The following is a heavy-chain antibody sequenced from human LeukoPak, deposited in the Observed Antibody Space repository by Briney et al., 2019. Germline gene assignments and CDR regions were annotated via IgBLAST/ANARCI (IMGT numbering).Heavy chain of an antibody. Sequence: GGSLRLSCAASGFTFSSYAMSWVRQAPGKGLEWVSTISGSRGNTYYADSVKGRFTISRDNSNNTLFLQMNSLRAEDTAVYYCAKAPAISANYYFDYCGQGTLVTVSS. CDR2: ISGSRGNT. D-gene: IGHD5-12*01. CDR3: AKAPAISANYYFDY. V-gene: IGHV3-23*01. J-gene: IGHJ4*02. CDR1: GFTFSSYA.